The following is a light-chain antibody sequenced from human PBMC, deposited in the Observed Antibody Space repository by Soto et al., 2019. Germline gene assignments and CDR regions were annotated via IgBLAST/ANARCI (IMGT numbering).Light chain of an antibody. V-gene: IGKV3-15*01. CDR3: QHYNELPLT. J-gene: IGKJ4*01. CDR2: GAS. CDR1: QGVSTN. Sequence: EIVMTQSPATLSVSPGERATLSCRASQGVSTNLAWYQQKPGQGPRLLIFGASTRAIGIPARFSGSGSGTDFTLTISSLQSEDFAVYYCQHYNELPLTFGGGTKVEIK.